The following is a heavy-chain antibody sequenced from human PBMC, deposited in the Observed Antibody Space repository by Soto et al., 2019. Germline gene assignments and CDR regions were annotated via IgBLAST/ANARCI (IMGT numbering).Heavy chain of an antibody. J-gene: IGHJ6*03. D-gene: IGHD5-18*01. CDR2: INHSGST. V-gene: IGHV4-34*01. CDR1: GGSFSGYY. CDR3: ARGRDTAMVGYYYYYMDV. Sequence: SETLSLTCAVYGGSFSGYYWSWIRQPPGKGLEWIGEINHSGSTNYNPSLKSRVTISVDTSKNQFSLKLSSVTAADTAVYYCARGRDTAMVGYYYYYMDVWGKGTTVTVSS.